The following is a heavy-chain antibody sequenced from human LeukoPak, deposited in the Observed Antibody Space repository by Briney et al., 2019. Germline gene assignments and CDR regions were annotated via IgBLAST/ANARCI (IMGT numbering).Heavy chain of an antibody. V-gene: IGHV4-34*01. J-gene: IGHJ4*02. CDR3: ARGQTITIFGVVIIGRYYFDY. CDR1: GGSFSGYY. CDR2: INHSGSP. Sequence: PSETLSLTCAVYGGSFSGYYWSWIRQPPGKGLEWIGEINHSGSPNYNPSLKSRVTISVDTSKNQFSLKLSSVTAADTAVYYCARGQTITIFGVVIIGRYYFDYWGQGTLVT. D-gene: IGHD3-3*01.